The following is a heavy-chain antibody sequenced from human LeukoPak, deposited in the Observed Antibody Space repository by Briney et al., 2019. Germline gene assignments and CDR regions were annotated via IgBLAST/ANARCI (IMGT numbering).Heavy chain of an antibody. Sequence: PGGSLRLSCAASGFTFSSYAMSWVRQAPGKGLEWVSAISGSGGSTYYADSVKGRFTISRDNSKNTLYLQMNSLRAEDTAVYYCAKVQYYYDSSGYYSYWGQGTLVTVSS. D-gene: IGHD3-22*01. J-gene: IGHJ4*02. CDR2: ISGSGGST. V-gene: IGHV3-23*01. CDR1: GFTFSSYA. CDR3: AKVQYYYDSSGYYSY.